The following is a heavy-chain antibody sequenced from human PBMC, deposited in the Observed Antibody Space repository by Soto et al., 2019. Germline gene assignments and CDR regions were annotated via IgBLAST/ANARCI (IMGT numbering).Heavy chain of an antibody. CDR3: ARGRRGSGTYYYDSRYFDY. D-gene: IGHD3-22*01. V-gene: IGHV4-34*01. CDR2: INHSGST. Sequence: PSETLSLTCAVYGGSFSGYYWSWIRQPPGKGLEWIGEINHSGSTNYNPSLKSRVTISVDTSKNQFSLKLSSVTAADTAVYYCARGRRGSGTYYYDSRYFDYCGQGTLVTVSS. CDR1: GGSFSGYY. J-gene: IGHJ4*02.